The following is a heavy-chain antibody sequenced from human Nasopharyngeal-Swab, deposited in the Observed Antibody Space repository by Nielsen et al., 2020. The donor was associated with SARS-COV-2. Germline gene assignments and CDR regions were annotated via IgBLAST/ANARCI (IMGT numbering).Heavy chain of an antibody. Sequence: RQAPGKGLEWIGYIYYSGSTNYNPSLKSRVTISVDTSKNQFSLKLSSVTAADTAVYYCARDRGRGYSYGSFHYWGQGTLVTVSS. D-gene: IGHD5-18*01. V-gene: IGHV4-59*12. CDR2: IYYSGST. CDR3: ARDRGRGYSYGSFHY. J-gene: IGHJ4*02.